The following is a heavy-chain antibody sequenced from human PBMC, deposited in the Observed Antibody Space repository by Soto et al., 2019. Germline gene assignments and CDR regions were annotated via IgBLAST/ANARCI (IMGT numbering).Heavy chain of an antibody. J-gene: IGHJ4*02. Sequence: QERLVQSGAEVMKPGSSVKVSCKVTGGTSTRYAINWVRQAPGQGLEWMGGIVPMFGTSKYAQKFQGRVTITADTSTNTAYMELRSLRSEDTAVYYCNRGSEYDFWSGYLWGQGTLVSVSS. CDR1: GGTSTRYA. CDR3: NRGSEYDFWSGYL. CDR2: IVPMFGTS. D-gene: IGHD3-3*01. V-gene: IGHV1-69*06.